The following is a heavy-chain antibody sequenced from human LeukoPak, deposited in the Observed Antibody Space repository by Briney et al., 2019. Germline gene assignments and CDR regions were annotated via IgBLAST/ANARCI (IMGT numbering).Heavy chain of an antibody. V-gene: IGHV5-51*01. CDR3: ASRQNYYYGGFDALDI. CDR2: IYPGDSDT. J-gene: IGHJ3*02. CDR1: GYSFTSYW. Sequence: GESLKISCKGSGYSFTSYWIGWVRQMPGKGLEWIGIIYPGDSDTRYGPSFQGQVTISADKSISTAYLQWSSLKASDTAMYYCASRQNYYYGGFDALDIWGQGTVVTVS. D-gene: IGHD4-23*01.